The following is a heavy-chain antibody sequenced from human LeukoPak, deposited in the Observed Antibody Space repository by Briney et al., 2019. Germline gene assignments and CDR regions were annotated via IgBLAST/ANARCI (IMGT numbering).Heavy chain of an antibody. CDR2: ISSSSSYI. CDR3: ARDREPVTYYYGSGAETGDY. Sequence: KTGGSLRLSCAASGFTFSSYAMSWVRQAPGKGLEWVSSISSSSSYIYYADSVKGRFTISRDNAKNSLYLQMNSLRAEDTAVYYCARDREPVTYYYGSGAETGDYWGQGTLVTVSS. V-gene: IGHV3-21*01. J-gene: IGHJ4*02. D-gene: IGHD3-10*01. CDR1: GFTFSSYA.